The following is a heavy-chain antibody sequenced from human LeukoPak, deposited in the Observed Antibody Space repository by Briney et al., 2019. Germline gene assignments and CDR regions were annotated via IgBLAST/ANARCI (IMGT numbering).Heavy chain of an antibody. V-gene: IGHV1-69*04. CDR2: IVPIQGTA. J-gene: IGHJ4*02. D-gene: IGHD6-13*01. CDR1: GGTFSTYA. CDR3: ARVPQGSSWPYYFDY. Sequence: SVKVSCKASGGTFSTYAISWVRQAPGQGLEWVGRIVPIQGTANYAQNFQGRVTITADRSTTTAYMELSSLRSEDTAVYYCARVPQGSSWPYYFDYWGQGTLVTVSS.